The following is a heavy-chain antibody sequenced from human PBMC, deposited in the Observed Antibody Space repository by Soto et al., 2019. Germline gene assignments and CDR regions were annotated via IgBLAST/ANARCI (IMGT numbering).Heavy chain of an antibody. J-gene: IGHJ3*01. CDR2: IKSETDGGTA. V-gene: IGHV3-15*07. CDR1: GLALSDVW. D-gene: IGHD1-1*01. Sequence: GGTLRLSCAVSGLALSDVWMNWVRQAPGQGLEWVGLIKSETDGGTADYAAPVKDRCAISRDDSKNTLYLQMTSLKSEDTAIYYCTTTTWAFDFWGQGTMVTVSS. CDR3: TTTTWAFDF.